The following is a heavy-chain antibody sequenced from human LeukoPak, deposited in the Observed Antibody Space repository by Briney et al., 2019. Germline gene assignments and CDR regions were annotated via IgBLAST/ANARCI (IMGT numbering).Heavy chain of an antibody. CDR2: ISGSGGSA. V-gene: IGHV3-23*01. Sequence: GGSLRLSCAASGFTVSSNYMSWVRQAPGKGLEGVSAISGSGGSAYYADSVEGRFTISRENSKNTLYLQMNSLRAEDTAVYYCAKIPYGSSGFDYWGQGTLVTVSS. D-gene: IGHD3-22*01. CDR1: GFTVSSNY. CDR3: AKIPYGSSGFDY. J-gene: IGHJ4*02.